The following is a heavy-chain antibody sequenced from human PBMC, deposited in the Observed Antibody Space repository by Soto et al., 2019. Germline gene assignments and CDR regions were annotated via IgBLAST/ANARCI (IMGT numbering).Heavy chain of an antibody. J-gene: IGHJ6*02. CDR1: GFSHSTSGVG. D-gene: IGHD2-15*01. V-gene: IGHV2-5*02. CDR3: AHKGGRGAGMDV. Sequence: QITLKESGPTLVKPTQTLTLTCTLSGFSHSTSGVGVGWIRQPPGKALEWLALIYWDEDKRYSPSLKSRLTITKDTSTNEVVLTMTNMDPVDTGTYYCAHKGGRGAGMDVWGQGATVTVSS. CDR2: IYWDEDK.